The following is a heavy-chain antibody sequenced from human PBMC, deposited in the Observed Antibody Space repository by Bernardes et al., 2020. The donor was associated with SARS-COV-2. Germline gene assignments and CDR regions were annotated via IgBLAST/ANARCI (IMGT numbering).Heavy chain of an antibody. CDR3: ATAPAYCGGDCYHHWFDP. Sequence: ASVKVSCKVSGYTLTELSMHWVRQAPGKGLEWMGGFDPEDGETIYAQKFQGRVTMTEDTSTDTAYMELSSLRSEDTAVYYCATAPAYCGGDCYHHWFDPWGQGTLVTVSS. CDR1: GYTLTELS. D-gene: IGHD2-21*02. V-gene: IGHV1-24*01. CDR2: FDPEDGET. J-gene: IGHJ5*02.